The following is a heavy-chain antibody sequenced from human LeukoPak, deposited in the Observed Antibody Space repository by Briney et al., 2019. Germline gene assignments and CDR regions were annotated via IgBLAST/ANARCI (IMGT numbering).Heavy chain of an antibody. CDR2: IYHSGST. V-gene: IGHV4-4*02. CDR3: ARGRRGYSGYDPYYYYYMDV. Sequence: SETLSLTCTISGGSISSSNWWSWVRQPPGKGLEWIGEIYHSGSTNYNPSLKSRVTISVDKSKNQFSLKLSSVTAADTAVYYCARGRRGYSGYDPYYYYYMDVSGKGTTVTASS. D-gene: IGHD5-12*01. CDR1: GGSISSSNW. J-gene: IGHJ6*03.